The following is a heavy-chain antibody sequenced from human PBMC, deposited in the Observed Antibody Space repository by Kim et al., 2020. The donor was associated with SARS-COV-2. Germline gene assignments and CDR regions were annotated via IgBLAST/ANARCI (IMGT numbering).Heavy chain of an antibody. CDR2: TGNT. CDR3: ATLGGSYS. D-gene: IGHD3-10*01. J-gene: IGHJ5*02. Sequence: TGNTKYAQRFQERVTITRDMSTSAAYMELNGLRSEDTAVYYCATLGGSYSWGQGTLVTVSS. V-gene: IGHV1-58*01.